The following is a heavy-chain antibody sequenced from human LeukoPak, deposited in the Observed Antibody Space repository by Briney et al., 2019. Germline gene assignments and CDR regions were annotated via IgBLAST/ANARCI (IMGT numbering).Heavy chain of an antibody. Sequence: GGSLRLSCAASGFTFSSYAMHWVRQAPGKGLEWVAVISYDGSNKYYADSVKGRFTISRDNSKNTLYLQMNSLRAEDTAVYYCAKEDSGYDPFSQSFDYWGQGTLVTVSS. D-gene: IGHD5-12*01. CDR3: AKEDSGYDPFSQSFDY. CDR1: GFTFSSYA. J-gene: IGHJ4*02. CDR2: ISYDGSNK. V-gene: IGHV3-30*04.